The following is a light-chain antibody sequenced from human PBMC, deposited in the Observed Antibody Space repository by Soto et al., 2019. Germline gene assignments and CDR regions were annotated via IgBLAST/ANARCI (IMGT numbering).Light chain of an antibody. Sequence: DIQMTQSPSTLSASVGDRVTITCRASQSISNWLAWYQQKPGKAPNLLIYDASSLESGVPSRFSGSGSGTEFTLTISSLQPVDFSTYYCQQYNSYPWTFGQGTKVEIK. V-gene: IGKV1-5*01. CDR3: QQYNSYPWT. J-gene: IGKJ1*01. CDR1: QSISNW. CDR2: DAS.